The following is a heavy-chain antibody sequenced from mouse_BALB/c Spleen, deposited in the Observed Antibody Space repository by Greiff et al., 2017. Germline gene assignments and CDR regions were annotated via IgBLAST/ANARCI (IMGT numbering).Heavy chain of an antibody. CDR1: GYTFTDYN. V-gene: IGHV1-18*01. CDR2: INPNNGGT. D-gene: IGHD2-1*01. J-gene: IGHJ4*01. CDR3: AREGFYGNSPRWDY. Sequence: EVQLQESGPELVKPGASVKIPCKASGYTFTDYNMDWVKQSHGKSLEWIGDINPNNGGTIYNQKFKGKATLTVDKSSSTAYMQLSSLTSEDSAVYYCAREGFYGNSPRWDYWGQGTSVTVSS.